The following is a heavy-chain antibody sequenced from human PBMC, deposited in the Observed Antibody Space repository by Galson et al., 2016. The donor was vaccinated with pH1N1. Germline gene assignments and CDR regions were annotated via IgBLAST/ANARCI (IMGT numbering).Heavy chain of an antibody. CDR2: ISYHGENI. CDR1: GFPFSTYG. D-gene: IGHD6-13*01. Sequence: SLRLSCAASGFPFSTYGMHWVRQAPGKGLEWLAVISYHGENIHYADSVKGRFTISRDNSKNTLFLQMSRLRSQDTAVYYGAKGASAAATLDYWGRGTLLTVSS. CDR3: AKGASAAATLDY. J-gene: IGHJ4*02. V-gene: IGHV3-30*18.